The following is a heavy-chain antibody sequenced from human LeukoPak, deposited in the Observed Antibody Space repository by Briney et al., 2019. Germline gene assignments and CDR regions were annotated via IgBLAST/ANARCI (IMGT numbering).Heavy chain of an antibody. Sequence: PGGSLRLSCVASGFTFSSYAMHWVRQAPGKGLEWVAVISHDETNTYYADSVKGRFTISRDNSMNTVYLQMNSLRAEDTAVYYCARFQSAPVDMDVWGKGTTVTVSS. CDR2: ISHDETNT. CDR1: GFTFSSYA. J-gene: IGHJ6*03. V-gene: IGHV3-30-3*01. CDR3: ARFQSAPVDMDV.